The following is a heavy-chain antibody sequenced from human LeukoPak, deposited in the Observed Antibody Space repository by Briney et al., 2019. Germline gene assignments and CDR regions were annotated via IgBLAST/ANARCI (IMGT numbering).Heavy chain of an antibody. D-gene: IGHD4-17*01. CDR2: VYSGVST. J-gene: IGHJ6*03. Sequence: PGGPLRLSCAASGFTVSGNYISWLRQAPGKGLEWVSVVYSGVSTYYADSVKGRFTISRDSSKNTLYLQMDSLRAEDTAVYYCARLRETTVTRDDSYYYMDVWGKGTTVTVSS. CDR3: ARLRETTVTRDDSYYYMDV. CDR1: GFTVSGNY. V-gene: IGHV3-53*01.